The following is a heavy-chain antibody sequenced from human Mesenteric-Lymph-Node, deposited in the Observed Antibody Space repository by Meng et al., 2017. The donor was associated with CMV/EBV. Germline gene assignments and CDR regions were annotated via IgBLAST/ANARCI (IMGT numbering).Heavy chain of an antibody. J-gene: IGHJ6*02. CDR3: ARDVVVVPAATNLYYYYGMDV. D-gene: IGHD2-2*01. Sequence: ASVKVSCKASGYTFSGYYMFWVRQAPGQGLEWMEWLNPNSGGTNYAQKLQGRVTLIRDTSISTAYMELRRLRSDDTAVYYCARDVVVVPAATNLYYYYGMDVWGQGTTVTVSS. V-gene: IGHV1-2*02. CDR2: LNPNSGGT. CDR1: GYTFSGYY.